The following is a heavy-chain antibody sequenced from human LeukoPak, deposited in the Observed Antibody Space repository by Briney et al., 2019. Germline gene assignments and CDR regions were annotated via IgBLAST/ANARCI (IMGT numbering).Heavy chain of an antibody. Sequence: GGSLRLSCGVSGLSGLAFSNYAMSWVRQAPRKGLEWVLFISGSGAIIEYADSVKGRFTISRDNAKYTLFLQMNSLRAEDTAVYYCAKDISSDIVRGNFDYWGQGTLVTVSS. D-gene: IGHD3-10*01. V-gene: IGHV3-23*01. J-gene: IGHJ4*02. CDR1: GLSGLAFSNYA. CDR3: AKDISSDIVRGNFDY. CDR2: ISGSGAII.